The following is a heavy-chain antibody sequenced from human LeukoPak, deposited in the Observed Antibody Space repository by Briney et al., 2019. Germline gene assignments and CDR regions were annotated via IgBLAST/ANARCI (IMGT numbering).Heavy chain of an antibody. CDR2: ITTSRTT. V-gene: IGHV3-48*01. D-gene: IGHD3-16*01. J-gene: IGHJ3*02. CDR1: GFTFSTYT. Sequence: GGSLRLSCAASGFTFSTYTMNWVRQAPGKGLEWISYITTSRTTYYADSVKGRFIISRDNAKNSLYLQMNSLRAEDKAVYYCVRDWAYAFDIWGQGTMVTVSS. CDR3: VRDWAYAFDI.